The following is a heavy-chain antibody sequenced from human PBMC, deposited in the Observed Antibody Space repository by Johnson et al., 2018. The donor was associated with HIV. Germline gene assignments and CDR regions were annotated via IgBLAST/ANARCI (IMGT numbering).Heavy chain of an antibody. CDR3: ARNRPVSYGYRGAFDF. J-gene: IGHJ3*01. Sequence: VQLVESGGGLVQPGGSLRLSCVASGFTFTSYDMHWVRQATGDGLDWISAIGTAGDTLYPDSVKGRFTISRDNAMKSLYLQINSLRAEDTAVYYCARNRPVSYGYRGAFDFWGQGTMVTVSS. CDR1: GFTFTSYD. CDR2: IGTAGDT. D-gene: IGHD5-18*01. V-gene: IGHV3-13*01.